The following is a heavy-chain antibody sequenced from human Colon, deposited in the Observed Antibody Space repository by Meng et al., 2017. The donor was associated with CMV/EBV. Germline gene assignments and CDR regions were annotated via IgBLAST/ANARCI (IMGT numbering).Heavy chain of an antibody. V-gene: IGHV5-51*01. CDR2: IYPSDSDT. CDR1: GYVFSDYW. J-gene: IGHJ6*02. Sequence: KVSCKASGYVFSDYWIGWVRQMPGRGLEYMGMIYPSDSDTRYTASFQGQVTISADKSTNTAYLQWRSLTASDSAMYYCGGHTAGYGMDVWGQGTTVTVSS. CDR3: GGHTAGYGMDV. D-gene: IGHD5-18*01.